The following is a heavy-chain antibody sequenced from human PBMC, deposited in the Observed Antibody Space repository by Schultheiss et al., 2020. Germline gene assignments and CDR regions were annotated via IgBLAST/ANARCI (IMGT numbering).Heavy chain of an antibody. Sequence: SVKVSCKASGGTFSSYAISWVRQAPGQGLEWMGIINPSGGSTSYAQKFQGRVTITADKSTSTAYMELSSLRSEDTAVYYCAKDRFGSSNSYYYYYYGMDVWGQGTTVTVSS. CDR3: AKDRFGSSNSYYYYYYGMDV. CDR1: GGTFSSYA. D-gene: IGHD4-11*01. V-gene: IGHV1-69*04. J-gene: IGHJ6*02. CDR2: INPSGGST.